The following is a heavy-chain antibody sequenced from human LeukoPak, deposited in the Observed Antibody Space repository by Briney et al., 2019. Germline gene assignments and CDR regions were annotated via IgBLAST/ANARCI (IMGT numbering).Heavy chain of an antibody. CDR2: ISNSGFYI. CDR3: AKDSYGSGTYPSLFNY. V-gene: IGHV3-21*04. D-gene: IGHD3-10*01. Sequence: GGSLRLSCAASGFTLSSYTTNWVRQAPGKGLEWVSSISNSGFYIYYADSVKGRFTISRDNSKNTLYLQMNSLRAEDTAVYYCAKDSYGSGTYPSLFNYWGHGALVTVSS. J-gene: IGHJ4*01. CDR1: GFTLSSYT.